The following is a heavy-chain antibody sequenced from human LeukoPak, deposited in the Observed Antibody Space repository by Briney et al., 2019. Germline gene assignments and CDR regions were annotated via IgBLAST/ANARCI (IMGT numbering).Heavy chain of an antibody. D-gene: IGHD2-2*01. V-gene: IGHV4-59*08. CDR2: IYYSGST. Sequence: SETLSLTCTVSGGSISSYYWSWIRQPPGKGLEWIGYIYYSGSTNYNPSLKSRVTISVDTSKNQFSLKLSSVTAADTAVYYRARISTEADYFDYWGQGTLVTVSS. CDR1: GGSISSYY. CDR3: ARISTEADYFDY. J-gene: IGHJ4*02.